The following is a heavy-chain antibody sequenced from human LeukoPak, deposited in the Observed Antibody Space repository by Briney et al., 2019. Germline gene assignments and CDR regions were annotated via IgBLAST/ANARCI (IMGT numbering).Heavy chain of an antibody. V-gene: IGHV4-34*01. CDR3: ARVPYYFDY. CDR2: INHSGST. J-gene: IGHJ4*02. D-gene: IGHD1-1*01. Sequence: PSETLSLTCTVSGGSISSYYWSWIRQPPGKGLEWIGEINHSGSTNYNPSLKSRVTISVDTSKNQFSLKLSSVTAADTAVYYCARVPYYFDYWGQGTLVTVSS. CDR1: GGSISSYY.